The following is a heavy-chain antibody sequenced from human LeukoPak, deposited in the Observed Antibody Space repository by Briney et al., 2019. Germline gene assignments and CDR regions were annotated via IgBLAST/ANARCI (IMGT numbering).Heavy chain of an antibody. Sequence: PGGSLRLSCAASGFTFSSYWMSWVRQAPGKGLEWVANIKHDGSARYYVDSVKGRFTISRDNSKNTLYLQMNRLRAEDTAVYYCAKGTDYDYFDYWGQGTLVTVSS. V-gene: IGHV3-7*03. D-gene: IGHD4-17*01. CDR2: IKHDGSAR. CDR1: GFTFSSYW. CDR3: AKGTDYDYFDY. J-gene: IGHJ4*02.